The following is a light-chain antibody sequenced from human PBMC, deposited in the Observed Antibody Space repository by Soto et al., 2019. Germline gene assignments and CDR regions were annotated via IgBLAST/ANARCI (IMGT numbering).Light chain of an antibody. CDR3: CSYAGSYTLL. V-gene: IGLV2-11*01. CDR2: VVS. Sequence: QSALTQPRSVSGSLGQSVTISCTGTGRDIGAYNYVSWFQQHPGKAPKRMMSVVSKRPSGVPDRFSGSKSGTTASLTISGLQGEDEADYYCCSYAGSYTLLFGGGTKLTVL. J-gene: IGLJ2*01. CDR1: GRDIGAYNY.